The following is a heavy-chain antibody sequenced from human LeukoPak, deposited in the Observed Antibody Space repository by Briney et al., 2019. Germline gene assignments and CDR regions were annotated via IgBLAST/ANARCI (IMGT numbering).Heavy chain of an antibody. CDR3: ARMDCSGGSCYGTIDY. CDR2: IYPGDSDT. D-gene: IGHD2-15*01. CDR1: GYSFTSYW. J-gene: IGHJ4*02. V-gene: IGHV5-51*01. Sequence: GESLEISCKGSGYSFTSYWIGWVRQMPGKGLEWMGIIYPGDSDTRYSPSFQGQVTISADKSISTAYLQWSSLKASDTAMYYCARMDCSGGSCYGTIDYWGQGTLVTVSS.